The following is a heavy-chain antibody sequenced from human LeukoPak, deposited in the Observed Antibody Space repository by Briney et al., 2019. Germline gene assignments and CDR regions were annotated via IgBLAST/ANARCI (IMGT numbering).Heavy chain of an antibody. CDR2: IKQDGSEK. J-gene: IGHJ4*02. V-gene: IGHV3-7*03. CDR1: GFTFSSYW. D-gene: IGHD3-3*01. CDR3: TTLYYDFWSGYHAFDY. Sequence: SGGSLRLSCAASGFTFSSYWMSWVRQAPGKGLEWVANIKQDGSEKYYVDSVKGRFTISRDNAKNSLYLQMNSLKTEDTAVYYCTTLYYDFWSGYHAFDYWGQGTLVTVSS.